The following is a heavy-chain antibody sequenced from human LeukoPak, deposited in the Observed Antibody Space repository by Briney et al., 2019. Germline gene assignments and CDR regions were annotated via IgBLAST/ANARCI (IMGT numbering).Heavy chain of an antibody. Sequence: PGGSLRLSCAASGFTFSRYWMSWVRQAPGKGPEWVANIRQDGRETHYVDSMKGRITISRDNAKKSLSLQMNSLRAEDTAVYYCARWGSELPDDAFDVWGQGTMATVSS. CDR3: ARWGSELPDDAFDV. CDR1: GFTFSRYW. J-gene: IGHJ3*01. CDR2: IRQDGRET. V-gene: IGHV3-7*01. D-gene: IGHD6-25*01.